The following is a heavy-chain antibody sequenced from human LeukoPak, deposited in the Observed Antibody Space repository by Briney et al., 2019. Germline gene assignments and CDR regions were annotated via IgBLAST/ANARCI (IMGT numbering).Heavy chain of an antibody. CDR2: IYYSGST. Sequence: SETLSLTCTVSGGSISSYYWSWIRRPPGKGLEWIGYIYYSGSTNYNPSLKSRVAMSVDTSKNQFSLKLSSVTAADTAVYYCARDHYDSSGYASGPKPYNWFDPWGQGTLVTVSS. J-gene: IGHJ5*02. CDR3: ARDHYDSSGYASGPKPYNWFDP. D-gene: IGHD3-22*01. V-gene: IGHV4-59*12. CDR1: GGSISSYY.